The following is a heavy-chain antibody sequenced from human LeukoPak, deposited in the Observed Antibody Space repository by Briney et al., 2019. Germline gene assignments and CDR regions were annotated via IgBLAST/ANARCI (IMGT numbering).Heavy chain of an antibody. J-gene: IGHJ4*02. V-gene: IGHV4-39*07. CDR2: IYYSGST. D-gene: IGHD5-18*01. CDR1: GGSISSSSYY. CDR3: ARGYSYGSFPGY. Sequence: SETLSLTCTVSGGSISSSSYYWGWIRQPPGKGLEYIGSIYYSGSTYYNPSLKSRVTISVDTSKNQFSLKLSSVTAADTAVYYCARGYSYGSFPGYWGQGTLVTVSS.